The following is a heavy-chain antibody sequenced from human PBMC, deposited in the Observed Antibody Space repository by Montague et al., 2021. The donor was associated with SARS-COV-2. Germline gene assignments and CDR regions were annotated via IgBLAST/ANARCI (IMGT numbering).Heavy chain of an antibody. Sequence: SETLSLTCTVSGGSISAYYWSWIRQPPGKGLEWIGEINHSGSTNYNPSLKSRVTISVDTSKNQFSLKLSSVTAADTAVYYCARGLQRVVPGVQGVGTYYYYDYIDVWGQGTTVTVSS. J-gene: IGHJ6*03. CDR2: INHSGST. CDR1: GGSISAYY. D-gene: IGHD2-2*01. CDR3: ARGLQRVVPGVQGVGTYYYYDYIDV. V-gene: IGHV4-34*01.